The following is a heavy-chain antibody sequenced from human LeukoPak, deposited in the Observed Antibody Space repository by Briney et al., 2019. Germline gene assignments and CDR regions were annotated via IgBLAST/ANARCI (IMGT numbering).Heavy chain of an antibody. V-gene: IGHV4-59*01. CDR2: IYYSGST. Sequence: PSETLSLTCTVSGGSISSYYWSWIRQPPGKGLEWIGYIYYSGSTNYNPSLKSRVTISVDTSKNQFSLKLSFVTAADTAVYYCAGSSSSRAHDYWGQGTLVTVSS. J-gene: IGHJ4*02. D-gene: IGHD6-6*01. CDR1: GGSISSYY. CDR3: AGSSSSRAHDY.